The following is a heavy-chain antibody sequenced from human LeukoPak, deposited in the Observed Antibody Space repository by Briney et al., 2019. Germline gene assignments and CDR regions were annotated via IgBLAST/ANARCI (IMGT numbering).Heavy chain of an antibody. Sequence: ASVKVSCKASGYTFTSYDINWVRQATGQGLEWMGWMNPNSGNTGYAQKFQGRVTMTRNTSISTAYMELSSLRSEDTAVYYCARGPGRIDFSAWTGILNYYYYYYMDVWGKGTTVTVSS. V-gene: IGHV1-8*01. CDR2: MNPNSGNT. J-gene: IGHJ6*03. CDR1: GYTFTSYD. D-gene: IGHD1-14*01. CDR3: ARGPGRIDFSAWTGILNYYYYYYMDV.